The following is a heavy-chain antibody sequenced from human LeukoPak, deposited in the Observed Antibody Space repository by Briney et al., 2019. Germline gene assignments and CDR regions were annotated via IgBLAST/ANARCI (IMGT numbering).Heavy chain of an antibody. CDR3: AGDLIEQWLGSGLGWYFDL. CDR1: GYTFTSYG. V-gene: IGHV1-18*01. D-gene: IGHD6-19*01. J-gene: IGHJ2*01. Sequence: ASVKVSCKASGYTFTSYGISWVRQAPGQGLEWMGWISAYNGNTNYAQKLQGRVTMTTDTSTSTAYMELRSLRSDDTAVYYCAGDLIEQWLGSGLGWYFDLWGRGTLVTVSS. CDR2: ISAYNGNT.